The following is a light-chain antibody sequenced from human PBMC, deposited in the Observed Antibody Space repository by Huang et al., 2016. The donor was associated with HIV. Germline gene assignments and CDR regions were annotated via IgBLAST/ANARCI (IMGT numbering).Light chain of an antibody. CDR2: DGS. V-gene: IGKV3-11*01. Sequence: EIVLTQSPATLSLSPGDRATLSCRASQSVSRYVAWYQHKPVQAPRLLIYDGSNRASGIPARFSGSGSGTDFTLTISSLEPEDFAVYYCQQRSNWGGAFGPGTKVEI. J-gene: IGKJ3*01. CDR3: QQRSNWGGA. CDR1: QSVSRY.